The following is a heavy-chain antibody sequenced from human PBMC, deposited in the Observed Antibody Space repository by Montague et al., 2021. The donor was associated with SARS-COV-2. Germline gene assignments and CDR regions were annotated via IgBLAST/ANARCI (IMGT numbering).Heavy chain of an antibody. CDR1: GGSFSTYS. Sequence: ETLSLTCAVHGGSFSTYSWNWIHQPPGKGLEWIGEIHHGGSTNYNPSLKSRVTISADTSKNQFSLKLTSVAAADTAVYYCARLGDGVVPSPILGVGPYYSYYYMDVWGKGTTVTVSS. J-gene: IGHJ6*03. V-gene: IGHV4-34*01. D-gene: IGHD3-10*01. CDR3: ARLGDGVVPSPILGVGPYYSYYYMDV. CDR2: IHHGGST.